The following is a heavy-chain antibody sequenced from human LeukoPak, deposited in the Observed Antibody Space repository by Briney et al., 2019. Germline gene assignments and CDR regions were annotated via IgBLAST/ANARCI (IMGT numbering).Heavy chain of an antibody. CDR1: GFTFSTSA. D-gene: IGHD1-26*01. CDR3: AKEGGSYHFDY. J-gene: IGHJ4*02. V-gene: IGHV3-23*01. Sequence: GGSLRLSCAASGFTFSTSAMNWVRQAPGKGLEWVSAISGDGTNAYYPDSVKGRFTISRDNSKNTVFLQMNSLRAEDTAIYCAKEGGSYHFDYWGQGTLVTVSS. CDR2: ISGDGTNA.